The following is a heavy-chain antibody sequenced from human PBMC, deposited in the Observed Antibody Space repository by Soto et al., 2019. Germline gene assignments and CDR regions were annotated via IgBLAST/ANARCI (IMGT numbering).Heavy chain of an antibody. CDR3: AREVSYKRFDH. V-gene: IGHV3-7*01. Sequence: RGDLRLSCVGSGFTFSSFLVCWIRQTPGKGLEWVTNMNQDGSEIESADFVKGRLTVSRDNAKNAVYLQMNSLTVEDTAVYFCAREVSYKRFDHWGQGGLV. CDR2: MNQDGSEI. D-gene: IGHD3-10*01. CDR1: GFTFSSFL. J-gene: IGHJ4*02.